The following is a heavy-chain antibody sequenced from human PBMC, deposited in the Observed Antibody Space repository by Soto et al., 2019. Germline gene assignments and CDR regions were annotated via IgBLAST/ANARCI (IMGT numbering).Heavy chain of an antibody. Sequence: GASVKVSCKASGYTFTSYGISWVRQAPGQGLEWMGWISAYNGNTNYAQKLQGRVTMTTDTSTSTAYMELRSLRSDDTAVYYCARDIITMVRGAYSPFDYWGQGTLVTVSS. CDR3: ARDIITMVRGAYSPFDY. CDR2: ISAYNGNT. J-gene: IGHJ4*02. D-gene: IGHD3-10*01. CDR1: GYTFTSYG. V-gene: IGHV1-18*01.